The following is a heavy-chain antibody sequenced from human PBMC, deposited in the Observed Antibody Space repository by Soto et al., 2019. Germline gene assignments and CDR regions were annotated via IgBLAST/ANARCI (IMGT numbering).Heavy chain of an antibody. CDR3: ATGANYYESNALGY. J-gene: IGHJ4*02. CDR1: GDSFTSYA. D-gene: IGHD3-22*01. CDR2: IIPIFGTA. Sequence: SVKVSCNASGDSFTSYAISWVRQAPGHGLEWMGRIIPIFGTANYAQRVEGRVTITADESTSTANKELSSLRSDDTAVYYCATGANYYESNALGYWGEVTLVTVAS. V-gene: IGHV1-69*13.